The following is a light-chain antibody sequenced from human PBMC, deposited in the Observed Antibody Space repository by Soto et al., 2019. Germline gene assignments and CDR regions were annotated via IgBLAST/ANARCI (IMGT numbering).Light chain of an antibody. CDR3: QQYYSYRWT. CDR1: QGISSY. Sequence: IRMTQSPSSLSASTGDRVARTCRASQGISSYLAWYQQKPGKAPKLLIYAASTLQSGVPSRFSGSGSGTDFTLTISCLQSEDFATYYCQQYYSYRWTFGQGTKVDIK. J-gene: IGKJ1*01. V-gene: IGKV1-8*01. CDR2: AAS.